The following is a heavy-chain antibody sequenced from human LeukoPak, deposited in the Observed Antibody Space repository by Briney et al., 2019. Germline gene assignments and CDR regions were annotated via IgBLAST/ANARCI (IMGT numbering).Heavy chain of an antibody. CDR3: ASPIGGTSWYYFDY. V-gene: IGHV4-39*01. D-gene: IGHD2-2*01. CDR1: GGSISSSSYY. CDR2: IYYSGRT. Sequence: PSETLSLTCTVSGGSISSSSYYWGWIRQPPGKGLEWIGSIYYSGRTYYNPSLKSRVTISVDTSKNQFSLKLSSVTAADTAVYYCASPIGGTSWYYFDYWGQGTLVTVSS. J-gene: IGHJ4*02.